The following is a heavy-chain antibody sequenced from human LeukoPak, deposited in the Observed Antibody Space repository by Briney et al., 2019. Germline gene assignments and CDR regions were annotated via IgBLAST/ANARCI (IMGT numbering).Heavy chain of an antibody. Sequence: SETLSLTCAVYGGSFSGYYWSWIRQPPGKGLEWIGEINRSGSTNYNPSPKSRVTISVDTSKNQFSLKLSSVTAADTAVYYCARGERDVVVPAAGGGFDPWGQGTLVTVSS. CDR3: ARGERDVVVPAAGGGFDP. CDR2: INRSGST. CDR1: GGSFSGYY. J-gene: IGHJ5*02. D-gene: IGHD2-2*01. V-gene: IGHV4-34*01.